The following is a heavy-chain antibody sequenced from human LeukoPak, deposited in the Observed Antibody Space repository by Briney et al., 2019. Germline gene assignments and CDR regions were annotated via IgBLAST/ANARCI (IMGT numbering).Heavy chain of an antibody. Sequence: AASVKVSCKASGGIFSRHTISWVRQSPGQGLEWMGGITPMFGTSNYAQKFQGRVTITADESTSTAYMELSSLRSEDTAVYYCARDSSEFRSLLFHWGQGTPVTVSS. CDR2: ITPMFGTS. J-gene: IGHJ1*01. V-gene: IGHV1-69*13. CDR1: GGIFSRHT. D-gene: IGHD1-14*01. CDR3: ARDSSEFRSLLFH.